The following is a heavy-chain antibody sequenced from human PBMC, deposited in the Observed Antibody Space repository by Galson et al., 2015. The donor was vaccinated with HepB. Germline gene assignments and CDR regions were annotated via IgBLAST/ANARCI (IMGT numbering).Heavy chain of an antibody. CDR2: ISWNSGRI. Sequence: SLRLSCAASGFSFDDYAMHWVRQVPGKGLEWVSGISWNSGRIGYTGSVKGRFTISRDNAKNSVYLQMISLRPEDTAFYYCAKGGGSSIWYNFEYWGQGILVTVSS. D-gene: IGHD6-13*01. V-gene: IGHV3-9*01. CDR3: AKGGGSSIWYNFEY. CDR1: GFSFDDYA. J-gene: IGHJ4*02.